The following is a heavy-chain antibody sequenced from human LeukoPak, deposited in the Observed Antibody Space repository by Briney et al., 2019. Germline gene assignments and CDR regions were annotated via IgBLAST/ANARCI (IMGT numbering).Heavy chain of an antibody. V-gene: IGHV4-39*07. CDR3: ARSYVLRYFGYDAFDI. J-gene: IGHJ3*02. CDR1: GGSNSSNSYY. D-gene: IGHD3-9*01. Sequence: SETLSLTCTVSGGSNSSNSYYWGCIRQPPGKGLEWIGSIYHSGSTYYNPSLKSRVTISVDTSKNQFSLKLSSVTAADTAVYYCARSYVLRYFGYDAFDIWGQGTMVTVSS. CDR2: IYHSGST.